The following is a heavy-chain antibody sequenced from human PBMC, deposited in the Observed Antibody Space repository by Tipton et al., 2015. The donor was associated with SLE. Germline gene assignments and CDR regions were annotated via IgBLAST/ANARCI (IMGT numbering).Heavy chain of an antibody. Sequence: GSLRLSCVASGFTFSSYAMSWVRQAPGKGLEWVSSISSSSSYIYYADSVKGRFTISRDNAKNSLYLQMNSLRAEDTAVYYCAREYYYDSSGYCFDYWGQGTLVTVSS. CDR3: AREYYYDSSGYCFDY. J-gene: IGHJ4*02. V-gene: IGHV3-21*01. D-gene: IGHD3-22*01. CDR2: ISSSSSYI. CDR1: GFTFSSYA.